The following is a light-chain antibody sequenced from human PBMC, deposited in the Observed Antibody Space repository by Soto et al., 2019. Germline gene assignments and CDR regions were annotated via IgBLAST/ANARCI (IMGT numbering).Light chain of an antibody. CDR2: DAS. Sequence: EIVLTHSPATLSLSPGERATLSCRASQSVGSNLAWYQQRPGQPPRLLIYDASTRATDIPARFSGGGSGTEFTLTISSLQSEDFAVYYCQQYNNWPYTFGQGTKLQIK. CDR1: QSVGSN. J-gene: IGKJ2*01. CDR3: QQYNNWPYT. V-gene: IGKV3-15*01.